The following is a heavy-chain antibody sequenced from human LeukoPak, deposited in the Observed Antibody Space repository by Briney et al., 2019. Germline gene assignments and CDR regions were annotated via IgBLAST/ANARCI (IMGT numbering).Heavy chain of an antibody. V-gene: IGHV4-38-2*02. CDR3: ARDPRQQLANWFDP. Sequence: SETLSLTCTVSGYSISSGYYWGWIRQPPGKGLEWIGSIYHSGSTYYNPSLKSRVTISVDTSKNQFSLKLSSVTAADTAVYYCARDPRQQLANWFDPWGQGTLVTVSS. D-gene: IGHD6-13*01. J-gene: IGHJ5*02. CDR1: GYSISSGYY. CDR2: IYHSGST.